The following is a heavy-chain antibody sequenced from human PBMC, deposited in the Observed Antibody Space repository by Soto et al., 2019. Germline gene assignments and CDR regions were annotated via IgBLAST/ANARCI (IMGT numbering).Heavy chain of an antibody. Sequence: GGSLRLSCAASGFTFSSYGMHWVRQAPGKGLEWVAVISYDGSNKYYADSVKGRFTISRDNPKNTLYLQMNSLRAEDTAVYYCAKDADCSGGSCYSDYWGQGTLVTVSS. CDR3: AKDADCSGGSCYSDY. V-gene: IGHV3-30*18. CDR2: ISYDGSNK. J-gene: IGHJ4*02. D-gene: IGHD2-15*01. CDR1: GFTFSSYG.